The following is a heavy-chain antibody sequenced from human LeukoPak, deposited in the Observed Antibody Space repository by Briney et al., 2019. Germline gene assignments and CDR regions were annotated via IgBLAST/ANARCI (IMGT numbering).Heavy chain of an antibody. J-gene: IGHJ4*02. CDR1: GFTFDDYA. CDR3: AKASSITGTRGNSAEYYFDY. Sequence: GGSLRLSCAASGFTFDDYAMHWVRQAPGKGLEWVSGISWNSGSIGYADSVKGRFTISRDNAKNSLYLQMNSLRAEDTALYYCAKASSITGTRGNSAEYYFDYWGQGTLVTVFS. D-gene: IGHD1-20*01. CDR2: ISWNSGSI. V-gene: IGHV3-9*01.